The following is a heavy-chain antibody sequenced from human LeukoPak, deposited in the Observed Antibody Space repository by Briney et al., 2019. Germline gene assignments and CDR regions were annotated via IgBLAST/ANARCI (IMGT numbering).Heavy chain of an antibody. CDR2: VYYAGST. CDR3: ARYGRDGYNNWYFDY. Sequence: SETLSLTCTVSGGSISSYYWSWIRQPPGKGLEWIGYVYYAGSTNYNPSLKSRVTMSVDTSKNQFSLKLSSVTAADTAVYYCARYGRDGYNNWYFDYWGQGTLVTVSS. D-gene: IGHD5-24*01. J-gene: IGHJ4*02. V-gene: IGHV4-59*12. CDR1: GGSISSYY.